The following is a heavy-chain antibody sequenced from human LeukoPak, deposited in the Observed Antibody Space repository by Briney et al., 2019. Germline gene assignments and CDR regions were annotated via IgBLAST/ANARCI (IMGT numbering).Heavy chain of an antibody. D-gene: IGHD3-10*01. V-gene: IGHV4-4*07. CDR3: ARDLGVRGASPFDY. CDR1: GGSISSYY. CDR2: IYTSGST. Sequence: KPSAPLSLTCTFSGGSISSYYWSWIRQPAGKGLEWIGRIYTSGSTNYNPSLKSRVTMSVDTSKNQFSLKLSSVTAADTAVYYCARDLGVRGASPFDYWGQGTLVTVSS. J-gene: IGHJ4*02.